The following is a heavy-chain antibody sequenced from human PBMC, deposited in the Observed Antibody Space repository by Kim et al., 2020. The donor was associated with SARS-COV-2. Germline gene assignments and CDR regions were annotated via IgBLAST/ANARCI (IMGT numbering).Heavy chain of an antibody. J-gene: IGHJ4*02. V-gene: IGHV4-39*01. CDR2: IYYSGST. Sequence: SETLSLTCTVSGGSISSSSYYWGWIRQPPGKGLEWIGSIYYSGSTYCNPSLKSRVTISVDTSKNQFSLKLSSVTAADTAVYYCGRLYDSSGYLGKDFDYWGQGTLVTVSS. CDR3: GRLYDSSGYLGKDFDY. D-gene: IGHD3-22*01. CDR1: GGSISSSSYY.